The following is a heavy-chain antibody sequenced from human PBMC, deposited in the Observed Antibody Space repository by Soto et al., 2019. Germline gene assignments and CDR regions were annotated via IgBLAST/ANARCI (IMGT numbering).Heavy chain of an antibody. J-gene: IGHJ5*02. V-gene: IGHV3-30-3*01. CDR2: ISYDGSNK. CDR1: GFTFSSYA. D-gene: IGHD2-15*01. Sequence: GSLRLSCAASGFTFSSYAMHWVRQAPGKGLEWVAVISYDGSNKYYADSVKGRFTISRDNSKNTLYLQMNSLRAEDTAVYYCARDGYCSGGSCYWGSGWFDPWGQGTLVTVSS. CDR3: ARDGYCSGGSCYWGSGWFDP.